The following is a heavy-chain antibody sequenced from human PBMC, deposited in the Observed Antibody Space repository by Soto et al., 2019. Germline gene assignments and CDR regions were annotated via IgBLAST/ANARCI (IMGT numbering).Heavy chain of an antibody. CDR1: GGSISSGGYS. Sequence: SETLSLTCAVSGGSISSGGYSWSWIRQPPGKGLEWIGYIYHSGSTYYNPSLKSRVTISVDRSKNQFSLKLSSVTAADTAVYYCARGQVVAAQHWGQGTLVTVLL. V-gene: IGHV4-30-2*01. J-gene: IGHJ4*02. D-gene: IGHD2-15*01. CDR3: ARGQVVAAQH. CDR2: IYHSGST.